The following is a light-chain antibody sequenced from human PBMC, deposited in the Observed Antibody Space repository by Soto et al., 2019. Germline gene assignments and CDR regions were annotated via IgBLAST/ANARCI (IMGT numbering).Light chain of an antibody. J-gene: IGKJ3*01. Sequence: DIQMTQSPSSLSASVGDRVTIPCRASQSTSSYLNWYQQKPGKAPKLLIYAASSLQSGVPSRFSSSGSGTHFNRTISSLQPEDFAPYYCQPSYSTPRPFGPGTQVDIK. V-gene: IGKV1-39*01. CDR1: QSTSSY. CDR2: AAS. CDR3: QPSYSTPRP.